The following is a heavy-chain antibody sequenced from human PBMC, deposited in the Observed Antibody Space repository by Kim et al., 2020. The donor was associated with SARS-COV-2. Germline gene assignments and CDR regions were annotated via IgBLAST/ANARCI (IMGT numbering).Heavy chain of an antibody. J-gene: IGHJ3*02. V-gene: IGHV2-5*02. Sequence: SGPTLVNPTQTLTLTCTFSGFSLSSTGEAVGWVRQPPGKALEWLAVIFWDDDKQYSPSLKGRLTGTKGTSGDEVLLTMTNMEPGDTGTYYCAHGRVRGGVDTFDTWGHGAMVTVSS. CDR1: GFSLSSTGEA. CDR3: AHGRVRGGVDTFDT. D-gene: IGHD5-18*01. CDR2: IFWDDDK.